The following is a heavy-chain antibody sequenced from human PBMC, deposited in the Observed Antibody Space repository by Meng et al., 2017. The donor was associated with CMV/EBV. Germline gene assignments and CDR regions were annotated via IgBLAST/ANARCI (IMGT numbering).Heavy chain of an antibody. CDR2: ISSSSSYI. V-gene: IGHV3-21*01. J-gene: IGHJ4*02. CDR1: GFTFSSYS. CDR3: ARDVYYYDSSGYYIDY. D-gene: IGHD3-22*01. Sequence: LSLTCAASGFTFSSYSMNWVRQAPGKGLEWVPSISSSSSYIYYADSVKGRFTISRDNAKNSLYLQMNSLRAEDTAVYYCARDVYYYDSSGYYIDYWGQGTLVTVSS.